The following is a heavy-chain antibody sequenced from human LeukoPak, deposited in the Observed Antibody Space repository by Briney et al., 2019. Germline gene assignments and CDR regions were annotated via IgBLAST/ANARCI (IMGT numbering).Heavy chain of an antibody. Sequence: PSETLSLTCAVYGGSFSGYSWSWIRQPPGEGLEWIGEINESETTNYKSSLKSRVTISVDTSKNQFSLKLSSVTAADTAVYYCAKPGSSRGIAGRRPTKYYFDYWGQGTLVTVSS. D-gene: IGHD6-6*01. CDR3: AKPGSSRGIAGRRPTKYYFDY. V-gene: IGHV4-34*01. CDR2: INESETT. J-gene: IGHJ4*02. CDR1: GGSFSGYS.